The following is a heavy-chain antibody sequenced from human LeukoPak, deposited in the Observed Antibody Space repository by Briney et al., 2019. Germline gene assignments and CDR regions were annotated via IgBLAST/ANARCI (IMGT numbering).Heavy chain of an antibody. CDR3: ARGGSAYYYDSSGVYYFDY. Sequence: SETLSLTCTVSGGSISSYYWTWIRQPPGKGLKWIGYIYYSGSTNYNPSLKSRVTISVDTSKNQFSLKLSSVTAADTAVYYCARGGSAYYYDSSGVYYFDYWGQGTLVTVSS. D-gene: IGHD3-22*01. J-gene: IGHJ4*02. V-gene: IGHV4-59*01. CDR2: IYYSGST. CDR1: GGSISSYY.